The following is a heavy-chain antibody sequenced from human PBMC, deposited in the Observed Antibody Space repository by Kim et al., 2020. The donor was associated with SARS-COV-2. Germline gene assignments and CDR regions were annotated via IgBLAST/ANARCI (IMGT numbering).Heavy chain of an antibody. Sequence: GGSLRLSCAGSRFTFANFAMAWVRQAPGKGLEWVSSISPIGDYIYYADSVKGRFATSRDNSKNTLYLQMNSLRVEDTAIYYCVRQENPPSQRVGVAGWFDPWGQGTLVTVSS. D-gene: IGHD6-19*01. V-gene: IGHV3-23*01. CDR3: VRQENPPSQRVGVAGWFDP. CDR1: RFTFANFA. J-gene: IGHJ5*02. CDR2: ISPIGDYI.